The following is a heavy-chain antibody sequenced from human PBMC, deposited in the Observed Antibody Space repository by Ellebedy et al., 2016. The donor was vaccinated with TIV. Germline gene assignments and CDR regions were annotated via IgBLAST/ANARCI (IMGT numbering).Heavy chain of an antibody. CDR2: SKSKRDVEAT. J-gene: IGHJ4*02. D-gene: IGHD2-15*01. V-gene: IGHV3-15*07. CDR3: TTDEGGTRF. CDR1: GFNFGSAW. Sequence: GESLKISCAASGFNFGSAWMNWVRQAPGKGLEWVVRSKSKRDVEATDYVAPVKGRFTISRDDSKATLYLQMNSLKTEDTAVYYCTTDEGGTRFWGQGTLVTVSS.